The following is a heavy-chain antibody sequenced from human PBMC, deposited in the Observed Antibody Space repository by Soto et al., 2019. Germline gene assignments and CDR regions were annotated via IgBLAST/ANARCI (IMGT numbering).Heavy chain of an antibody. V-gene: IGHV4-61*01. CDR2: IYYSGST. CDR3: ASGRITIFGVVIRYYYYGMDV. Sequence: KASETLSLTCTVSGGSVSSGSYYWSWIRQPPGKGLEWIGYIYYSGSTNYNPSLKSRVTISVDTSKNQFSLKLSSVTAADTAVYYCASGRITIFGVVIRYYYYGMDVWGQGTTVTVSS. J-gene: IGHJ6*02. CDR1: GGSVSSGSYY. D-gene: IGHD3-3*01.